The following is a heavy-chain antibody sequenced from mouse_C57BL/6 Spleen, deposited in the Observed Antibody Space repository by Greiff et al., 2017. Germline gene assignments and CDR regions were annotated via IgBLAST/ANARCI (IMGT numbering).Heavy chain of an antibody. CDR1: GYTFTSYD. Sequence: QVQLQQSGPELVKPGASVKLSCTASGYTFTSYDINWVKQRPGQGLEWIGWIYPRDGSTKYNEKFKGKATLTVDTSSSTAYMELRSLTSEDSAVYFCARDWTAHWFAYWGQGTLVTVSA. CDR2: IYPRDGST. V-gene: IGHV1-85*01. D-gene: IGHD1-2*01. CDR3: ARDWTAHWFAY. J-gene: IGHJ3*01.